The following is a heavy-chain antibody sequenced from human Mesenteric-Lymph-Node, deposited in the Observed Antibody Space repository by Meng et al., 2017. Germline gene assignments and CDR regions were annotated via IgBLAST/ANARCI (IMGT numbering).Heavy chain of an antibody. CDR2: IKQDESER. V-gene: IGHV3-7*01. J-gene: IGHJ6*02. CDR1: GFTFTNYA. Sequence: GGSLRLSCAASGFTFTNYAMSWVRQAPGKGLEWVANIKQDESERYYVDSVKGRFTISRDNAKNSLYLQMNSLRAEDTAVYYCARDLLGVIMVRGVIAKYYYGMDVWGQGTTVTVSS. D-gene: IGHD3-10*01. CDR3: ARDLLGVIMVRGVIAKYYYGMDV.